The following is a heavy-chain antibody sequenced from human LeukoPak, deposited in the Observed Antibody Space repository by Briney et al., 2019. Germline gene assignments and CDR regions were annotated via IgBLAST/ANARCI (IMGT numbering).Heavy chain of an antibody. J-gene: IGHJ6*03. V-gene: IGHV4-39*07. CDR1: GGSISSSSYY. Sequence: PSETLSLTCTVSGGSISSSSYYWGWIRQPPGKGLEWIGSIYYSGSTYYNPSLKSRVTISVDTYKNQFSLKLSSVTAADTAVYYCARELRMVRAERFYYMDVWGKGTTVTVSS. CDR2: IYYSGST. D-gene: IGHD3-10*01. CDR3: ARELRMVRAERFYYMDV.